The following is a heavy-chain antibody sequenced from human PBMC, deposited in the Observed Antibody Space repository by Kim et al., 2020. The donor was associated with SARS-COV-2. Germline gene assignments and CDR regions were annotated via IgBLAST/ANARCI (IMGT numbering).Heavy chain of an antibody. CDR3: ARDHSSGIDY. J-gene: IGHJ4*02. Sequence: STYYSPSLKSRVTISVDTSKNQFSLNLSSVTAADTAVYYCARDHSSGIDYWGQGTLVTVSS. CDR2: ST. V-gene: IGHV4-31*02. D-gene: IGHD3-22*01.